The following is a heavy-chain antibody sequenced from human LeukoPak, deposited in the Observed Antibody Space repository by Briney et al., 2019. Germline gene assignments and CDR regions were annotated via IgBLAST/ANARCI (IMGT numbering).Heavy chain of an antibody. D-gene: IGHD4-23*01. J-gene: IGHJ4*02. Sequence: PGGSLRLSCAASGFTFSSYGIHWIRQAPGKGLEWVALISYDGSNKYYADSVKGRFTISRDNSKNTLYLQMNSLRAEDTAVYYCANEVVNSDFDNWGQGTLVTVSS. CDR3: ANEVVNSDFDN. V-gene: IGHV3-30*18. CDR2: ISYDGSNK. CDR1: GFTFSSYG.